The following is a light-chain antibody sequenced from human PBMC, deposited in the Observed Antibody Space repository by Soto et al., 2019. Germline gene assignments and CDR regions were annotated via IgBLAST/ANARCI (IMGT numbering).Light chain of an antibody. V-gene: IGKV1-39*01. CDR2: AAS. CDR1: QSISSY. CDR3: QQSYSTPRT. Sequence: DIQLTHSQSSLSASLVYRRTINCPASQSISSYLNWYQQKPGKAPKLLIYAASSLQSGVPSRFSGSGSGTDFTLTISSLQPEDFATYYCQQSYSTPRTFGQGTKVDI. J-gene: IGKJ1*01.